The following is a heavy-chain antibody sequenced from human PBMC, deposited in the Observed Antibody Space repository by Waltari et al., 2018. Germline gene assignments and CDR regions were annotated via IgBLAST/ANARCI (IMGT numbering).Heavy chain of an antibody. Sequence: QVQLVQSGAEVKKPGSSVKVSCKASGGTFSSYAISWVRQAPGLGLEWMGGIIPIFGTANYAQKCHGRVTITADKTTSTAFMELSSLRSEDTAVYYCARGRYYYDSSGYYGTDAFDIWGQGTMVTVSS. D-gene: IGHD3-22*01. J-gene: IGHJ3*02. V-gene: IGHV1-69*06. CDR1: GGTFSSYA. CDR3: ARGRYYYDSSGYYGTDAFDI. CDR2: IIPIFGTA.